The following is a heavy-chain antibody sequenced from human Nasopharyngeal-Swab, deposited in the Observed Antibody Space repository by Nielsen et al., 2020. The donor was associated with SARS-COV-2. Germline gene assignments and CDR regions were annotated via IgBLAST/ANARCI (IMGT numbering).Heavy chain of an antibody. CDR2: IWYDGSNK. V-gene: IGHV3-33*01. D-gene: IGHD1-1*01. J-gene: IGHJ3*02. CDR3: ARGVRYNWNPDAFDI. Sequence: WIRQPPGKGLEWVAVIWYDGSNKYHADSVKGRFTISRDNSKNTLYLQMNSLRAEDTAVYYCARGVRYNWNPDAFDIWGQGTMVTVSS.